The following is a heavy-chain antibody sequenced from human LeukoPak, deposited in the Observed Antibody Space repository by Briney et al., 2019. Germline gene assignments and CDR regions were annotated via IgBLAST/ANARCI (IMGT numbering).Heavy chain of an antibody. CDR3: AREVRWAAAGTMDY. J-gene: IGHJ4*02. CDR2: IYYSGST. CDR1: GGSISSYY. D-gene: IGHD6-13*01. V-gene: IGHV4-59*01. Sequence: SETLSLTCTVSGGSISSYYWSWLRQPPGKGLEWIGYIYYSGSTNYNPSLKSRVTISVDTSKNQFSLKLSSVTAADTAVYYCAREVRWAAAGTMDYWGQGTLVTVSS.